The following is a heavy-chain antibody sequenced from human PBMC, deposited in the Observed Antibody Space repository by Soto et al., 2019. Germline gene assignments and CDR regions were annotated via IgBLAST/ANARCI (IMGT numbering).Heavy chain of an antibody. J-gene: IGHJ6*02. Sequence: QVQLVQSGAEVKKPGSSVKVSCKASGGTFSSYTISWVRQAPGQGLEWMGRIIPILGIANYAQKFQGRVTMTAXXXTXXAYMALSSLRSEDTAVYYCATVPAAMRLELAGMDVWGQGTTVTVSS. V-gene: IGHV1-69*02. CDR3: ATVPAAMRLELAGMDV. D-gene: IGHD2-2*01. CDR1: GGTFSSYT. CDR2: IIPILGIA.